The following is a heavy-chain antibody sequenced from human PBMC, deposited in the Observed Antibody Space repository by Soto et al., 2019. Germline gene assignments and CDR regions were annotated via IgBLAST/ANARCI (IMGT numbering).Heavy chain of an antibody. Sequence: LSLTCTVSGGSMSEYFWSWIRQSPGKGLEWIGYVYYLGSTDYNPSLKSRVTISVDTSKRQFSLKLSSVTVADTAVYYCARDGYDGSGSPYPAYWGPGAQVTVSS. J-gene: IGHJ4*02. CDR1: GGSMSEYF. CDR3: ARDGYDGSGSPYPAY. D-gene: IGHD3-10*01. V-gene: IGHV4-59*01. CDR2: VYYLGST.